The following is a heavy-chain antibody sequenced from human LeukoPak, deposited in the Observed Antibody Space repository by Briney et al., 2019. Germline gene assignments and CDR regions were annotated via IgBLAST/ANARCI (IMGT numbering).Heavy chain of an antibody. J-gene: IGHJ3*02. CDR1: GGSISSGGYY. CDR2: IYYSGST. Sequence: SQTLSLTCTVSGGSISSGGYYWSWIRQHPGKGLEWIGYIYYSGSTYYNPSLKSRVTISVDRSKNQFSLKLSSVTAADTAVYYCARAYDSSGYDNNDAFDIWGQGTMVTVSS. D-gene: IGHD3-22*01. V-gene: IGHV4-31*03. CDR3: ARAYDSSGYDNNDAFDI.